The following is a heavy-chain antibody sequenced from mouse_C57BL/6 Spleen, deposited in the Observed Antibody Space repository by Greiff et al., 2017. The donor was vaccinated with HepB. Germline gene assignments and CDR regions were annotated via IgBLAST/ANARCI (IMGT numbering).Heavy chain of an antibody. J-gene: IGHJ2*01. CDR1: GYTFTSYW. CDR3: VPYYYGSSYGY. D-gene: IGHD1-1*01. CDR2: IYPGSGST. Sequence: VQLQQSGAELVKPGASVKMSCKASGYTFTSYWITWVKQRPGQGLEWIGDIYPGSGSTNYNEKFKSKATLTVDTSSSTAYMQLSSLTSEDSAVYYCVPYYYGSSYGYWGQGTTLTVSS. V-gene: IGHV1-55*01.